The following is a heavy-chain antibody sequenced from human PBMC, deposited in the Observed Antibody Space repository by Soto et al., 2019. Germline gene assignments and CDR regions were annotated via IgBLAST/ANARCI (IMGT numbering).Heavy chain of an antibody. J-gene: IGHJ6*02. Sequence: QVQLVPSGAAVKKPGYSVKVSCMASGGTFSSYALSWVRQAPGQGLEWMGGIIPICGTANYAQKFQGRVTITADKSTSTAYMELSSLRSEDTAVYYCAHSRSGDYGDSGYYYGMDVWGQGTTVTVSS. V-gene: IGHV1-69*06. D-gene: IGHD4-17*01. CDR2: IIPICGTA. CDR1: GGTFSSYA. CDR3: AHSRSGDYGDSGYYYGMDV.